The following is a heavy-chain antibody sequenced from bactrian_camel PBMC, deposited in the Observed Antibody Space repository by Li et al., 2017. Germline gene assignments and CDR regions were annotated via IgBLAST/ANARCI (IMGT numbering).Heavy chain of an antibody. V-gene: IGHV3S31*01. Sequence: VQLVESGGGSVQAGGSLRLSCAASGYTRSISCMGWFRQAPGKEREGVAQINSASGSTVHANSVKGRFTISQDNAKNTVYLQMNSLKPEDTATYYCAARLQGGCPIWTRGGAFLSLFNVWGQGTQVTVS. CDR1: GYTRSISC. CDR3: AARLQGGCPIWTRGGAFLSLFNV. D-gene: IGHD3*01. J-gene: IGHJ4*01. CDR2: INSASGST.